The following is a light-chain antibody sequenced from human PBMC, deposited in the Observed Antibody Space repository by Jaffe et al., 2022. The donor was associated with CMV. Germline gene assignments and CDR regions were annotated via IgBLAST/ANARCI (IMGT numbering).Light chain of an antibody. V-gene: IGKV1-5*03. CDR1: QSINTW. J-gene: IGKJ1*01. CDR2: KAS. CDR3: QQYSTYWT. Sequence: DVQMTQSPSTLSASVGDRVTITCRASQSINTWLAWYQQKPGKAPKLLILKASNLESGVPSRFSGSGSGTDFTLTISSLQPDDLATYYCQQYSTYWTFGQGTKVEIK.